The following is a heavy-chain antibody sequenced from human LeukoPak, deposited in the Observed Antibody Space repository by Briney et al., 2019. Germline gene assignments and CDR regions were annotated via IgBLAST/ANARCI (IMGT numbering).Heavy chain of an antibody. CDR3: ARALTYHYDSSGYYTEYFQH. J-gene: IGHJ1*01. CDR2: ITPIFGTA. D-gene: IGHD3-22*01. CDR1: GGTFSSYA. Sequence: ASVKVSCKASGGTFSSYAISWVRQAPGEGVERMGGITPIFGTANYAQKFQGRVTITTDESTSTAYMELSSLRSEDTAVYYCARALTYHYDSSGYYTEYFQHWGQGTLVTVSS. V-gene: IGHV1-69*05.